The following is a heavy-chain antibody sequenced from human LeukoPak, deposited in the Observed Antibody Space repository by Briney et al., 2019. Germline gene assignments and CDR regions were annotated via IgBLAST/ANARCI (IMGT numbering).Heavy chain of an antibody. J-gene: IGHJ6*03. Sequence: SETLSLACAVYGGSFSGYYWSWIRQPPGKGLEWIGEINHSGSTNYNPSLKNRVTISVDTSKNQFSLKLSSVTAADTAVYYCARGLLIAAAVNKDYYYYYYMDVWGKGTTVTVSS. V-gene: IGHV4-34*01. CDR2: INHSGST. CDR1: GGSFSGYY. D-gene: IGHD6-13*01. CDR3: ARGLLIAAAVNKDYYYYYYMDV.